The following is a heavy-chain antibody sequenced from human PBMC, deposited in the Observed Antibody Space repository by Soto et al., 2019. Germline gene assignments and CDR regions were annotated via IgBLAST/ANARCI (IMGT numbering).Heavy chain of an antibody. CDR3: AREGVHNYTEYYFDY. CDR1: GFTFSYYP. V-gene: IGHV3-21*06. J-gene: IGHJ4*02. D-gene: IGHD3-10*01. Sequence: GGSLRLSCAASGFTFSYYPLHWVRRAPGKGLEWVSSISGVRDYIRYADSVKGRFAISRDNAKTSLYLQMHSLTAEDTAVYYCAREGVHNYTEYYFDYWGQGTLVTVSS. CDR2: ISGVRDYI.